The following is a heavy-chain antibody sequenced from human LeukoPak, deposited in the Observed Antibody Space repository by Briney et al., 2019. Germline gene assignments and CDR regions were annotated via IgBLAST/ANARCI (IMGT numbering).Heavy chain of an antibody. D-gene: IGHD6-6*01. CDR2: ISGSGGSP. CDR1: GFTFSSYA. Sequence: GGSLRLSCAASGFTFSSYAMSWVRQAPGKGLEWVSGISGSGGSPYYADSVKGRFTISRDNSKNTLYLQMNSLRAEDTAVYYCAKDWAIAARPDYWGQGTLITVSS. V-gene: IGHV3-23*01. CDR3: AKDWAIAARPDY. J-gene: IGHJ4*02.